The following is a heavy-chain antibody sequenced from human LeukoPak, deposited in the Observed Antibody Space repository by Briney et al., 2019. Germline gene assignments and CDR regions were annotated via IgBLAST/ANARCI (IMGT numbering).Heavy chain of an antibody. CDR2: INPNSGGT. D-gene: IGHD3-9*01. V-gene: IGHV1-2*02. Sequence: ASVKVSCKASGYTFTGYYMHWVRQAPGQGLERMGWINPNSGGTNYAQKFQGRVTMTRDTSISTAYMELSRLRSDDTAVYYCARASTVRYYDILTGYYHNWFDPWGQGTLVTVSS. CDR1: GYTFTGYY. J-gene: IGHJ5*02. CDR3: ARASTVRYYDILTGYYHNWFDP.